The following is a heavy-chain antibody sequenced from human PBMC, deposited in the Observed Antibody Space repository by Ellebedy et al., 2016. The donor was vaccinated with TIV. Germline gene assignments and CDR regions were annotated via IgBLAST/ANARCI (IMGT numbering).Heavy chain of an antibody. J-gene: IGHJ1*01. Sequence: GESLKISCAASGFTFSNLWMIWVRQAPGKGLEWVSSTSPSGDVTYYADSVKGRFTISRDNSKNTLYLQMNSLTAEDTAVYYCAREAGTSGWYSGFQHWGQGTLVTVSS. CDR3: AREAGTSGWYSGFQH. CDR2: TSPSGDVT. CDR1: GFTFSNLW. V-gene: IGHV3-23*01. D-gene: IGHD6-19*01.